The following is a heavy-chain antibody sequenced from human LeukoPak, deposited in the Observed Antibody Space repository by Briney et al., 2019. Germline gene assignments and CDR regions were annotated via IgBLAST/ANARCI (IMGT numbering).Heavy chain of an antibody. D-gene: IGHD5-12*01. CDR1: DYSINSGYY. V-gene: IGHV4-38-2*02. Sequence: SETLSLTCSVSDYSINSGYYLGLIRQPPGNGLEWIASTYQRWHTYHNPSLKSRVTISVDTSKNTFSMELNSVIAADTAVYYCARKVATKGEWAFDIWGQGTLVTVSS. CDR2: TYQRWHT. J-gene: IGHJ3*02. CDR3: ARKVATKGEWAFDI.